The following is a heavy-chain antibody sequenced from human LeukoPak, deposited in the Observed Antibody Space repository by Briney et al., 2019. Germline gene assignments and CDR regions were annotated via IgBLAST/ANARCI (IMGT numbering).Heavy chain of an antibody. CDR3: ARGSVAVAGLGY. J-gene: IGHJ4*02. CDR2: MNPNSGNT. V-gene: IGHV1-8*01. Sequence: SVKVSCKASGYTFTSYDINWVRQATGQGLEWMGWMNPNSGNTGYAQKFQGRVTMTRNTSISTAYMELSSLRSEDTAVYYCARGSVAVAGLGYWGQGTLVTVSS. CDR1: GYTFTSYD. D-gene: IGHD6-19*01.